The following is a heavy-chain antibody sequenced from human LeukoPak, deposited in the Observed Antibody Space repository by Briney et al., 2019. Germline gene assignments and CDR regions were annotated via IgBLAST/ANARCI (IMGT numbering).Heavy chain of an antibody. CDR3: ARGESFAFAN. D-gene: IGHD2-21*01. CDR1: GFTFSTYD. V-gene: IGHV3-23*01. Sequence: GESLKISCAASGFTFSTYDMQWVRRAPGKGLEWVSGIGRSGSTYYTDSVKGRFTISRDNSKDTLYLQMNSLRAEDTAVYYCARGESFAFANWGQGTMVTVSS. CDR2: IGRSGST. J-gene: IGHJ3*02.